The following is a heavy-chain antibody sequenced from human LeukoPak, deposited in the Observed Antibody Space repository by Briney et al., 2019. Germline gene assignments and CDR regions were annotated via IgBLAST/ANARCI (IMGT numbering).Heavy chain of an antibody. CDR1: GFTFSNYE. V-gene: IGHV3-48*03. CDR3: ARSFDI. CDR2: ISSSGTTT. J-gene: IGHJ3*02. Sequence: PGGSLRLSCAASGFTFSNYEMNWVRQAPGKGLEWVSHISSSGTTTYDADSVKGRFTISRDNAKKSLYLQMNSLRVEDTAVYYRARSFDIWGQGTMVTVSS.